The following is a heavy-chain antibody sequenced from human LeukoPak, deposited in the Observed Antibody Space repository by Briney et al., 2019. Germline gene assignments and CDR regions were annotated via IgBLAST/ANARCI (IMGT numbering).Heavy chain of an antibody. V-gene: IGHV4-59*12. CDR2: IYYSGST. Sequence: SETLSLTCTVSGGSISSYYWSWIRQPPGKGLEWIGYIYYSGSTNYNPSPKSRVTISVDTSKNQFSLQLNSVTPEDTAVYYCARGSADRIAVAAFDYWGQGTLVTVSS. CDR3: ARGSADRIAVAAFDY. D-gene: IGHD6-19*01. CDR1: GGSISSYY. J-gene: IGHJ4*02.